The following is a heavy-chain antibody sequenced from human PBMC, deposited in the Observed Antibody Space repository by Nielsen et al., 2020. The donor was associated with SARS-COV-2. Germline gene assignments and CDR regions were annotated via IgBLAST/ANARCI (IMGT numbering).Heavy chain of an antibody. J-gene: IGHJ6*02. D-gene: IGHD2-2*01. V-gene: IGHV3-74*01. CDR3: ARTRPRDYYYGMDV. Sequence: GESLKISCAASGFTFSSYWMHWVRQAPEKGLVWVALISSDGSSTNFADSVKGRSTISRDNAKNTLYLQMNTLRAEDTAVYYCARTRPRDYYYGMDVWGQGTTVTVSS. CDR1: GFTFSSYW. CDR2: ISSDGSST.